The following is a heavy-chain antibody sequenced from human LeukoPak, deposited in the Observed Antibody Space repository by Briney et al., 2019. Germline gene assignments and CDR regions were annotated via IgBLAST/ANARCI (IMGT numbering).Heavy chain of an antibody. CDR3: ARDAALWSYGMDV. V-gene: IGHV3-7*01. CDR1: GFTFSSYW. Sequence: GGSLRLSCAASGFTFSSYWMSWVRQAPGKGLEWVANIKQDGSEKYYVDSVKGRFTISRDNAKNSLYLQMNSLRAEDTAVYYCARDAALWSYGMDVWGRGTTVTVSS. J-gene: IGHJ6*02. D-gene: IGHD2-21*01. CDR2: IKQDGSEK.